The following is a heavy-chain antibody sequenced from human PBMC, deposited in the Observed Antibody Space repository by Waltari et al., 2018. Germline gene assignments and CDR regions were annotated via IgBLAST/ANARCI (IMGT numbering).Heavy chain of an antibody. CDR1: GGSISSSNW. V-gene: IGHV4-4*02. CDR3: ARYSSGWRLYYFDY. Sequence: QVQLQESGPGLVKPSGTLSLTCAVSGGSISSSNWWSWVRQPPGKGLEWIGEIYHSGSTNYNPPLKSRVTKSVDKSKNQFSLKRSSVTAADTAVYYCARYSSGWRLYYFDYWGQGTLVTVSS. J-gene: IGHJ4*02. CDR2: IYHSGST. D-gene: IGHD6-19*01.